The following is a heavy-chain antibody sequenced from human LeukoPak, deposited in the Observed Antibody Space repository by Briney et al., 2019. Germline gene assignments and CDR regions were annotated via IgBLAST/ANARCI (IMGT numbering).Heavy chain of an antibody. D-gene: IGHD4/OR15-4a*01. V-gene: IGHV3-53*01. J-gene: IGHJ4*02. CDR1: GFTVSSNS. CDR2: IYSDNT. Sequence: GGSLRLSCTVSGFTVSSNSMSWVRQAPGRGLEWVSFIYSDNTHYSDSVKGRFTISRDNSKNTLYLQMNSLRAEDTAVYYCARRAGAYSQPYDYWGQGTLVTVSS. CDR3: ARRAGAYSQPYDY.